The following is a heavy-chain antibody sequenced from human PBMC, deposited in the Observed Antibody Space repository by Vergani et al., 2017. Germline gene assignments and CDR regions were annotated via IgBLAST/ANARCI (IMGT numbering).Heavy chain of an antibody. CDR1: GFTFIMHA. CDR3: SKVGRSELAGTFGAFDI. CDR2: LSASDRRT. V-gene: IGHV3-23*01. Sequence: EVQLLESGGDLVQPGGSLRLSCAASGFTFIMHAMSWVRQAPGKGLEWVSTLSASDRRTHYADSVKGRFTISRDISKNTLFLQMNSLRPEDTAVYYCSKVGRSELAGTFGAFDIWGQGTMVTVSS. J-gene: IGHJ3*02. D-gene: IGHD6-19*01.